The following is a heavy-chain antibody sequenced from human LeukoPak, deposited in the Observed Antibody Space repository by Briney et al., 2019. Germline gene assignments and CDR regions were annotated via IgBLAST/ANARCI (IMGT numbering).Heavy chain of an antibody. CDR3: AREDYSDSSGYSDDAFDI. CDR2: ISRSGSTI. D-gene: IGHD3-22*01. V-gene: IGHV3-11*04. J-gene: IGHJ3*02. Sequence: GGSLRLPCAGSGFTFSDYYMSWIRQAPGKGLDWVSYISRSGSTIYYADSVKGRFTISRDNAKNSLYLQMNSLRAEDTAVYYCAREDYSDSSGYSDDAFDIWGQGTMVTVSS. CDR1: GFTFSDYY.